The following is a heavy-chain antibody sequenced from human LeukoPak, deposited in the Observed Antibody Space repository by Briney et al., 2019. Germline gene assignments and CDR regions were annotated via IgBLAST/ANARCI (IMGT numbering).Heavy chain of an antibody. V-gene: IGHV3-11*06. CDR1: GFSFSDYY. CDR3: ARMSTGTFSHIDY. D-gene: IGHD5/OR15-5a*01. Sequence: PGGSLRLSCAASGFSFSDYYMNWIRQAPGKGLEWVSYISSSSSDTNYSGSVKGRFTVSRDNAKNSLYLQMDSLRAEDTAVYYCARMSTGTFSHIDYWGQGTLVTVSS. CDR2: ISSSSSDT. J-gene: IGHJ4*02.